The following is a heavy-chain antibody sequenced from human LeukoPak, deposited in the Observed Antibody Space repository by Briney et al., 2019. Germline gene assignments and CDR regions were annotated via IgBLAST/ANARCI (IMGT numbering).Heavy chain of an antibody. J-gene: IGHJ6*02. Sequence: ASVTVSCKASGYTFTSYYMHWVRQAPGKGLEWMGGFDPEDGETIYAQKFQGRVTMTEDTSTDTAYMELSSLRSEDTAVYYCATIAAYGMDVWGQGTTVTVSS. CDR1: GYTFTSYY. D-gene: IGHD6-13*01. V-gene: IGHV1-24*01. CDR3: ATIAAYGMDV. CDR2: FDPEDGET.